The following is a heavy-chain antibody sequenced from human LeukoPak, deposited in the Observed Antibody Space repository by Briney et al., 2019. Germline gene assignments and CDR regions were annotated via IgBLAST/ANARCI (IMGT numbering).Heavy chain of an antibody. Sequence: GASVNVSCKACGYIFTRYYMHGVRQAPGQGLEGMGWINPNSGDTNYEPKFQGRVNMTRKTSISTAYMELSSLKSDDTAVYYCARGWGLTGLDYWGQGTLVTVS. V-gene: IGHV1-2*02. J-gene: IGHJ4*02. D-gene: IGHD3-9*01. CDR3: ARGWGLTGLDY. CDR1: GYIFTRYY. CDR2: INPNSGDT.